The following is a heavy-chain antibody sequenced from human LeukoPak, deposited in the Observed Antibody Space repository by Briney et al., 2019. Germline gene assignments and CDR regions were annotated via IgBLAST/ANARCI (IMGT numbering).Heavy chain of an antibody. CDR2: IYTSGST. D-gene: IGHD2-2*02. CDR3: ARDRCSSTSCYTRFDP. V-gene: IGHV4-4*07. J-gene: IGHJ5*02. CDR1: GASISNYY. Sequence: SETLSLTCSVSGASISNYYWSWIRQPAGKGLEWIGRIYTSGSTNYNPSLKSRDTMSVDTSKNQFSLKLSSVTAADTAVYYCARDRCSSTSCYTRFDPWGQGTLVTVSS.